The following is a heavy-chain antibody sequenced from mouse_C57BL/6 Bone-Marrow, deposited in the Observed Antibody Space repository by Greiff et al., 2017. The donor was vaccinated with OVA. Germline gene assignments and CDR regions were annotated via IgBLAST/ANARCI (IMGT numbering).Heavy chain of an antibody. J-gene: IGHJ4*01. Sequence: QVQLKESGAELVRPGASVKLSCKASGYTFTDYYINWVKQRPGQGLEWIARIYPGSGNTYYNEKFKGKATLTAEKSSSTAYMQLSSLTSEDSAVYFCAGDYYGSSGGAMDYWGQGTSVTVSS. D-gene: IGHD1-1*01. CDR3: AGDYYGSSGGAMDY. CDR2: IYPGSGNT. CDR1: GYTFTDYY. V-gene: IGHV1-76*01.